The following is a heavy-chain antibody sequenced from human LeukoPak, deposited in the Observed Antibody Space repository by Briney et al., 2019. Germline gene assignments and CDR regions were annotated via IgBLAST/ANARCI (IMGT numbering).Heavy chain of an antibody. CDR1: GFTFSSYA. Sequence: PPGRSLRLSCAASGFTFSSYAMHWVRQAPGKGLEWVAVISYDGSNKYYADSVKGRFTISRDNSKNTLYLQMNSLRAEDTAVYYCAKARVVPAAPDHYFDYWGQGTLVTVSS. CDR2: ISYDGSNK. D-gene: IGHD2-2*01. J-gene: IGHJ4*02. V-gene: IGHV3-30*01. CDR3: AKARVVPAAPDHYFDY.